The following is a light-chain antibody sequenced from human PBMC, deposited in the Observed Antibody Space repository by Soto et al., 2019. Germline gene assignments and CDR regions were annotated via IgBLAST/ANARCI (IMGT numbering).Light chain of an antibody. V-gene: IGLV2-8*01. CDR1: SSDVGGYNY. CDR3: SSNAGSNNLV. CDR2: EVS. Sequence: QSALTQPPPASGSPGQSVTISCTGTSSDVGGYNYVSWYQQHPGKAPKLMIYEVSKRPSGVPDRFSGSKSGNTASLTVSGLQAEDEADYYCSSNAGSNNLVFGAGTKVTVL. J-gene: IGLJ2*01.